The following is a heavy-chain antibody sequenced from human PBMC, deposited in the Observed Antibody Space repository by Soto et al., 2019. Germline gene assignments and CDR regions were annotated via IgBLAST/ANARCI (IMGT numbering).Heavy chain of an antibody. CDR3: ARVLRGVKNWFDP. J-gene: IGHJ5*02. D-gene: IGHD3-10*01. CDR1: GGTFSSYA. V-gene: IGHV1-69*05. CDR2: IIPICGTA. Sequence: SVKVSCKASGGTFSSYAISWVRQAPGQGLEWMGGIIPICGTANYAQKFQGRVTMTTDESTSTAYMELSSLRSEDTAVYYCARVLRGVKNWFDPWGQGTLVTVSS.